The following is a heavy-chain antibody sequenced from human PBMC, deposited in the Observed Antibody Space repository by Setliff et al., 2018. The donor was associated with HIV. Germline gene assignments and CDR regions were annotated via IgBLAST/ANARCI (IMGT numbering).Heavy chain of an antibody. Sequence: ASVKVSCQASGYTFTSYDINWVRQAPGQGLEGMGWMNPKSGNTGYAQRFQGRVTMTSNTFIGTAYMELTTLTSEDTAVYYCARDHLDYNYWEDIMGHWFDPWGQGTLVTVSS. D-gene: IGHD3-3*01. CDR2: MNPKSGNT. CDR1: GYTFTSYD. CDR3: ARDHLDYNYWEDIMGHWFDP. J-gene: IGHJ5*02. V-gene: IGHV1-8*02.